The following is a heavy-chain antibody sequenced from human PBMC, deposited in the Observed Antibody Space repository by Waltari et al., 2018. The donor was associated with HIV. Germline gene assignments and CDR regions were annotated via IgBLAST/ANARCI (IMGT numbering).Heavy chain of an antibody. CDR1: GFTLRSYE. J-gene: IGHJ4*02. CDR3: APLPNPGLVFDY. CDR2: ISSSGSTI. V-gene: IGHV3-48*03. Sequence: EVQLVESGGGLVQPGGSLRLSCAASGFTLRSYEMNWVRQAPGKGLEWVSYISSSGSTIYYADSVKGRFTISRDNAKNSLYLPMNSLRAEDTAVYYCAPLPNPGLVFDYWGQGTLVTVSS. D-gene: IGHD1-26*01.